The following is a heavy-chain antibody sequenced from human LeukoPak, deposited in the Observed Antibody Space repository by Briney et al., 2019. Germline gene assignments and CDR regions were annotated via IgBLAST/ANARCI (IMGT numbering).Heavy chain of an antibody. V-gene: IGHV3-7*01. D-gene: IGHD1-1*01. J-gene: IGHJ4*02. Sequence: PGGPLRLSCTASGFTFSNYWVSWLRQAPGKGLEWVANIKRYGGEIYYVDSVKGRFTISRDNSKNSVYIQMNSLRAEDTAVYYCARLSDEINCFGFDSWGQGSLVTVSS. CDR3: ARLSDEINCFGFDS. CDR1: GFTFSNYW. CDR2: IKRYGGEI.